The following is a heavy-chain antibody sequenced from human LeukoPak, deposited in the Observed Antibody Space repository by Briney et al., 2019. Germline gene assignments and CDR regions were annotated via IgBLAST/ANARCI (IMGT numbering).Heavy chain of an antibody. CDR1: GFTFSTYS. V-gene: IGHV3-21*01. CDR3: AKDASGSYSA. CDR2: ISSSSSYI. Sequence: GGSLRLSCAASGFTFSTYSMNWVRQAPGKGLEWVSSISSSSSYIYYIDSIKGRFTISRDNSKNTLYLRMNSLRAEDTAVYYCAKDASGSYSAWGQGTLVTVSS. D-gene: IGHD1-26*01. J-gene: IGHJ5*02.